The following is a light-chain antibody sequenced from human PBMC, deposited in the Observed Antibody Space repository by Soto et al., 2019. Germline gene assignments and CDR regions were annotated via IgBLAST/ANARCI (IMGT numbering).Light chain of an antibody. J-gene: IGKJ3*01. CDR3: QQSYSTLFT. CDR1: QTINNY. V-gene: IGKV1-39*01. Sequence: DIQMTQSPSSLSASVGDSVSITCRTSQTINNYLNWYQQKPGKAPKLLIYVASTLQGGVPSRFSVSGSGTEFSLTISSLQPEDSATYYCQQSYSTLFTFGPGTKVDVK. CDR2: VAS.